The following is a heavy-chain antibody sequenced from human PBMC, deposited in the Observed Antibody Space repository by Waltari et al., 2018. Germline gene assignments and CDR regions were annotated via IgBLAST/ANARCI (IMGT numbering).Heavy chain of an antibody. Sequence: EVQLVESGGVVVQPGGSLRLSCAASGFTFDDYTMHWVRQAPGKGLEWVSLISWDGGSTYYADSVKGRFTISRDNSKNSLYLQMNSLRTEDTALYYCAKSSGWSGDYFDYWGQGTLVTVSS. D-gene: IGHD6-19*01. J-gene: IGHJ4*02. CDR3: AKSSGWSGDYFDY. CDR1: GFTFDDYT. CDR2: ISWDGGST. V-gene: IGHV3-43*01.